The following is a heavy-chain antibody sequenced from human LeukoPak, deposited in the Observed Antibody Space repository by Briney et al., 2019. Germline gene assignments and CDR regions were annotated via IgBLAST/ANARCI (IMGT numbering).Heavy chain of an antibody. V-gene: IGHV3-30-3*01. Sequence: PGRSLTLSCAASGSTFSNYAMHWVRQAPGKGLEWVAVISYDGAIKYYADSVRGRFTISRDNSNKMLYLQMNSLRDEDTAVYYCARRPAGSSLDYWGQGTLVTVSS. CDR1: GSTFSNYA. CDR3: ARRPAGSSLDY. D-gene: IGHD1-26*01. CDR2: ISYDGAIK. J-gene: IGHJ4*02.